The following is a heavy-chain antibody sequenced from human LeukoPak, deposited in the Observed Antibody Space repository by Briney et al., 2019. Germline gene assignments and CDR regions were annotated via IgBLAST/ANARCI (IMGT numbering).Heavy chain of an antibody. Sequence: GGSLRLSCTASGFAFGDYAMSWVRQAPGKGLEWVANIKQDGSEKYYVDSVKGRFTISRDNSKNTLYLQMNSLRAEDTAVYYCAKESRGYDSSGYYHWGQGTLVTVSS. CDR2: IKQDGSEK. CDR1: GFAFGDYA. D-gene: IGHD3-22*01. J-gene: IGHJ5*02. V-gene: IGHV3-7*03. CDR3: AKESRGYDSSGYYH.